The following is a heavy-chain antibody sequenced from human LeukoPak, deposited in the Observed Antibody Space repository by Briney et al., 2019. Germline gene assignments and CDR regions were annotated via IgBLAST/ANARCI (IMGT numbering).Heavy chain of an antibody. CDR3: ARGGLQWLQSGIDI. J-gene: IGHJ3*02. D-gene: IGHD5-24*01. CDR1: GFTFSSYA. V-gene: IGHV3-30-3*01. CDR2: ISYDGGNK. Sequence: GGSLRLSRAASGFTFSSYAMHWVRQAPGKGLEWVAVISYDGGNKYYADSVKGRFTISRDNSKNTLYLQMNSLRAEDTAVYYCARGGLQWLQSGIDIWGQGTMVTVSS.